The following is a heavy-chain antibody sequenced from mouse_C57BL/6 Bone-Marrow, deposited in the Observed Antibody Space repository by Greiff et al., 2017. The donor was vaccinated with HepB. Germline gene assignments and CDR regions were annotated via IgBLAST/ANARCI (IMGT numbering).Heavy chain of an antibody. CDR1: GFTFSDYG. D-gene: IGHD2-3*01. V-gene: IGHV5-17*01. Sequence: DVHLVESGGGLVKPGGSLKLSCAASGFTFSDYGMHWVRQAPEKGLEWVAYISSGSSTIYYADTVKGRFTISRDNAKNTLFLQMTSLRSEDKAMYYWATPPIYEAPGFAYWGQGTLVTVSA. CDR2: ISSGSSTI. CDR3: ATPPIYEAPGFAY. J-gene: IGHJ3*01.